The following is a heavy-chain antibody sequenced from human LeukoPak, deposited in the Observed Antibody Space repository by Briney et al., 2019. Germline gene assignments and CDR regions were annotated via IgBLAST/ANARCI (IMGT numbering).Heavy chain of an antibody. V-gene: IGHV3-21*01. CDR3: ARDWYNNSDAFDL. CDR2: ISSSSSYI. Sequence: ASLRLSCAASGFTFSSYSMNCVRQAPGKVLEWVSSISSSSSYIYYADSVKGRFTISRDNAKNSLYLQTNSLRAEDTAVYYCARDWYNNSDAFDLWGQGTMVTVSS. J-gene: IGHJ3*01. CDR1: GFTFSSYS. D-gene: IGHD4-11*01.